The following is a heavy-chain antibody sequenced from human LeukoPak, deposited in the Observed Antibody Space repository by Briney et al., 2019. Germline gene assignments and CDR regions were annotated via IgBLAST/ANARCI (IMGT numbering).Heavy chain of an antibody. D-gene: IGHD3-10*01. J-gene: IGHJ1*01. CDR1: GFTFSSYA. Sequence: PGGSLRLSCAASGFTFSSYAMSWVRQAPGKGLEWASAISGSGGSTYYADSVKGRFTISRDNSKNTLYLQMNSLRAEDTAVYYCAKRDNYRGVAEYFQHWGQGTLVTVSS. CDR3: AKRDNYRGVAEYFQH. CDR2: ISGSGGST. V-gene: IGHV3-23*01.